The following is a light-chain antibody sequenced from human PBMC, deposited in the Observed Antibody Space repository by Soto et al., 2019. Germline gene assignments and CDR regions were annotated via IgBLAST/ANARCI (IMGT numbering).Light chain of an antibody. V-gene: IGKV3-15*01. J-gene: IGKJ5*01. Sequence: EILMTTSPDIMSVSPGARAPLSCRASQSVSIRLAWYQQNPGQAPRLLIFDASTRATGIPARFRGSGSGTDFTLTISSLQPEDFETYYCQQANSSPITFGQGTRLEIK. CDR2: DAS. CDR3: QQANSSPIT. CDR1: QSVSIR.